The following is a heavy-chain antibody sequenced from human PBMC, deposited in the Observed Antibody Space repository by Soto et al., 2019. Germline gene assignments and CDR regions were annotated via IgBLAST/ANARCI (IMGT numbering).Heavy chain of an antibody. Sequence: SETLSLSCTVSGGSISSYYWSWIRQPPGKGLEWIGYIYYSGSTNYNPSLKSRVTISVDTSKNQFSLMLSSVTAADTAVYYCVRGIVLRFLEWLPRSHYYYMDVWGKGTTVTVSS. CDR2: IYYSGST. D-gene: IGHD3-3*01. V-gene: IGHV4-59*01. CDR3: VRGIVLRFLEWLPRSHYYYMDV. CDR1: GGSISSYY. J-gene: IGHJ6*03.